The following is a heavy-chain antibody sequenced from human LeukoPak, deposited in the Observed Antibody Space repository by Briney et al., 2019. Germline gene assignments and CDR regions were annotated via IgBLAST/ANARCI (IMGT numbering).Heavy chain of an antibody. CDR2: ISNSGSTI. J-gene: IGHJ3*02. V-gene: IGHV3-11*04. Sequence: GGSLRLSCAASGCTFSDYYMGWIRQAPGKGLEWVSYISNSGSTIYYADSVKGRFTISRDNAKNSLYLQMNSLRAEDTAVYYCARDRDAFNIWGQGTMVTVSS. CDR1: GCTFSDYY. CDR3: ARDRDAFNI.